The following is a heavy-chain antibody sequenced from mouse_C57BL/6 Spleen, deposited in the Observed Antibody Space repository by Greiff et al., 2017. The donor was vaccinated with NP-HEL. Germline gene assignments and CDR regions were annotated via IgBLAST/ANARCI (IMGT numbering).Heavy chain of an antibody. Sequence: EVMLVESGEGLVKPGGSLKLSCAASGFTFSSYAMSWVRQTPEKRLEWVAYISSGGDYIYYADTVKGRFTISRDNARNTLYLQMSSLKSEDTAMYYCTRDGLRGYDIGPPYAMDYWGQGTSVTVSS. CDR1: GFTFSSYA. D-gene: IGHD2-2*01. CDR3: TRDGLRGYDIGPPYAMDY. CDR2: ISSGGDYI. V-gene: IGHV5-9-1*02. J-gene: IGHJ4*01.